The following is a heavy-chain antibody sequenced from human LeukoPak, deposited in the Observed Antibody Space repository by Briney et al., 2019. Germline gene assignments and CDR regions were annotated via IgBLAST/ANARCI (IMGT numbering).Heavy chain of an antibody. CDR3: ARRGVLDGLDV. D-gene: IGHD3-3*01. CDR1: GYTFSKHW. V-gene: IGHV5-51*01. Sequence: GESLKISCKGFGYTFSKHWIAWLRQMPGKGLEWMGIMYPGDSDTRYSPSFQGQVTFSVDKSIATAYLEWSSLKASDTALYYCARRGVLDGLDVWGQGTTVTVSS. J-gene: IGHJ6*02. CDR2: MYPGDSDT.